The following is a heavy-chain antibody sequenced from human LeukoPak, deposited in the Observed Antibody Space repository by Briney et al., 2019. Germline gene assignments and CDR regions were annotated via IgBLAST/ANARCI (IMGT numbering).Heavy chain of an antibody. Sequence: GRSLRLSCAASGFSFSSYSMKWVRQAPGKGLEWVSSISSSSNYIYYADSVKGRFTISRDNAKNSLYLQMNSLRAEDTAVYYCARVSILIVPYYAFDIWGQGTMVTVSS. J-gene: IGHJ3*02. CDR1: GFSFSSYS. V-gene: IGHV3-21*01. CDR2: ISSSSNYI. D-gene: IGHD2/OR15-2a*01. CDR3: ARVSILIVPYYAFDI.